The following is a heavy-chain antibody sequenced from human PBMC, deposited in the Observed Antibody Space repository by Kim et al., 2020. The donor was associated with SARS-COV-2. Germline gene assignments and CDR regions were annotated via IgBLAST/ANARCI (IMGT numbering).Heavy chain of an antibody. CDR2: ISSSSSYI. V-gene: IGHV3-21*01. CDR1: GFTFSSYS. J-gene: IGHJ4*02. D-gene: IGHD5-18*01. Sequence: GGSLRLSCAASGFTFSSYSMNWVRQAPGKGLEWVSSISSSSSYIYYADSVKGRFTISRDNAKNSLYLQMNSLRAEDTAVYYCARDSWEKEDSYGYYYFDYWGQGTLVTVSS. CDR3: ARDSWEKEDSYGYYYFDY.